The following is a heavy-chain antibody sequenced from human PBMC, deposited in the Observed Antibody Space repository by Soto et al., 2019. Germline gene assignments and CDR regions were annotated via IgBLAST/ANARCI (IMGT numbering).Heavy chain of an antibody. CDR1: GFTFSSYA. J-gene: IGHJ4*02. CDR2: ITFRGDNT. Sequence: EVQLLESGGGLVQPGGSLRLSCAASGFTFSSYAMSWVRQAPGKGLEWLDGITFRGDNTYYADSVKGRFTLSRDNSRNRLDLQMNSLKVEDTALYYCAKLGTMGVFDNWGQGTLLTVSS. V-gene: IGHV3-23*01. CDR3: AKLGTMGVFDN. D-gene: IGHD1-26*01.